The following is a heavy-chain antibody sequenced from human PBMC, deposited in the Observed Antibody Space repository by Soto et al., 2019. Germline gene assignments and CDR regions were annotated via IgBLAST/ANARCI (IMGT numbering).Heavy chain of an antibody. V-gene: IGHV6-1*01. Sequence: SQTLSLPCAISGDSVSSNSSAWNFIRQSPSRGLEWLGRTYYRSKWYNEYAVSVKSRITINPDTSKNQFSLQLNSVTPEDTAVYYCARTKSVFDYWGQGTQVTVSS. CDR1: GDSVSSNSSA. CDR3: ARTKSVFDY. J-gene: IGHJ4*02. CDR2: TYYRSKWYN.